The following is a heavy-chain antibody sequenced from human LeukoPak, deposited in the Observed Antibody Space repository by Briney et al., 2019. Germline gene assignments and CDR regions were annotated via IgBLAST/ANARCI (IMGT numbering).Heavy chain of an antibody. J-gene: IGHJ4*02. CDR3: AETTPFFYDSSGVPGYYFDH. V-gene: IGHV4-39*01. CDR1: GGSINRSSYY. D-gene: IGHD3-22*01. Sequence: SETLSLNCTVSGGSINRSSYYWGWIRQPPGKGLEWIGSIYYSGSTYYNPPLKSRVTISVDTSKKQVSPKLNSVTAADTAVYYCAETTPFFYDSSGVPGYYFDHWGQGTLVTVSS. CDR2: IYYSGST.